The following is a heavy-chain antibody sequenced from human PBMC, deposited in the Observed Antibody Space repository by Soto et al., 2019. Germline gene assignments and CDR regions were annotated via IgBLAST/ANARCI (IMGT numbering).Heavy chain of an antibody. CDR3: ASSWNYEGSPYYFDY. D-gene: IGHD1-7*01. J-gene: IGHJ4*02. CDR1: GGSISSGGYY. CDR2: IYYSGST. V-gene: IGHV4-31*03. Sequence: NPSETLSLTCTVSGGSISSGGYYWSWIRQHPGKGLEWIGYIYYSGSTYYNPSLKSRVTISVDTSKNQFSLKLSSVTAADTAVYYCASSWNYEGSPYYFDYWGQGTLVTVSS.